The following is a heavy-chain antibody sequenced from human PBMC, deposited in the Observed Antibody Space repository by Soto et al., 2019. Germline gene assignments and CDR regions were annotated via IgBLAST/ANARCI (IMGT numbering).Heavy chain of an antibody. J-gene: IGHJ6*02. CDR3: ARSYPNTIFGVVPSRGLDV. D-gene: IGHD3-3*01. V-gene: IGHV4-59*01. CDR2: IHNTGDT. Sequence: PSETLSLTCLVSCVSISSNYWSWIRQPPGQGLEWIGYIHNTGDTNFNPSLKNRVIISVDTSKNQFSLRLSSVTAADTAVYYCARSYPNTIFGVVPSRGLDVWGQGTTVTVSS. CDR1: CVSISSNY.